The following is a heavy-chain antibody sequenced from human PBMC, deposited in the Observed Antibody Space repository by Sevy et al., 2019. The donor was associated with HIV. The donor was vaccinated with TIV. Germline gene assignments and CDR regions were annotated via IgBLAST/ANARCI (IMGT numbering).Heavy chain of an antibody. CDR3: ARGGSYVWGSYRYL. Sequence: GGCLRLSCAASGFTFSSYEMNWVRQAPGKGLEWVSYISSSGSTIYYADSVKGRFTISRDNAKNSLYLQMNSLRAEDTAVYYCARGGSYVWGSYRYLWGQGTLVTVSS. V-gene: IGHV3-48*03. CDR2: ISSSGSTI. D-gene: IGHD3-16*02. CDR1: GFTFSSYE. J-gene: IGHJ4*02.